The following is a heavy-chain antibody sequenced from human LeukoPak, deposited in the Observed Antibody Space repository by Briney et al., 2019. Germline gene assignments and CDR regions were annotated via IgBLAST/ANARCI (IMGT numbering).Heavy chain of an antibody. CDR1: GFTFNRYW. CDR2: IDSDGIST. J-gene: IGHJ4*02. V-gene: IGHV3-74*01. CDR3: AKEGFDS. Sequence: GGSLRLSCAASGFTFNRYWMYWVRQAPGKGLVWVSRIDSDGISTNYADSVKGRFTISRDNAKNTLFLQMNSLRAEDTAVYYCAKEGFDSWGQGTLVTVSS.